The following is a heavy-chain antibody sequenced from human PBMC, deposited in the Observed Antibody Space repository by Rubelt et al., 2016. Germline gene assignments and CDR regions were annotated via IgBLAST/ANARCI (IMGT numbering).Heavy chain of an antibody. D-gene: IGHD4-17*01. Sequence: CTVSGYSISSGYSWGWIRQSPGKGLEWIGYVSYTGSGDYNPSLKSRVTMSVDTSKNEFSLRLSSVTAADTAVYYCARLDYGDYQASGYYFDYWGQGTLVTVSS. CDR2: VSYTGSG. CDR3: ARLDYGDYQASGYYFDY. CDR1: GYSISSGYS. J-gene: IGHJ4*02. V-gene: IGHV4-38-2*02.